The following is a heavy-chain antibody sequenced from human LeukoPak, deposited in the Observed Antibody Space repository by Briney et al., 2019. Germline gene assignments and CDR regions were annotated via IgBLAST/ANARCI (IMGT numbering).Heavy chain of an antibody. CDR2: VKQDGSEK. CDR3: ARGTDYDASGYVGY. J-gene: IGHJ4*02. CDR1: GFIFSNYW. V-gene: IGHV3-7*03. D-gene: IGHD3-22*01. Sequence: GGSLRLSCAASGFIFSNYWMTWVRQTPGKGLEWVANVKQDGSEKDYVESVKGRFTNSRDNAKNSLYLQMNSLGAEDTVVYYCARGTDYDASGYVGYWGQGTLVTVSS.